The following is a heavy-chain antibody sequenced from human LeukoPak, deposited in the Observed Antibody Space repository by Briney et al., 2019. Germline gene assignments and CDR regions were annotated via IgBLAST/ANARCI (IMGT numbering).Heavy chain of an antibody. V-gene: IGHV1-2*02. CDR1: GYTFTGYY. Sequence: ASVKVSCKASGYTFTGYYMHWVRQAPGQGLEWMGWINPNSGGTNYAQKFQGRVTMTRDTSISTAYMELSRLRSDDTAVYYCARDDDFWSGYYVSFDYWGQGTLVTVSS. J-gene: IGHJ4*02. CDR3: ARDDDFWSGYYVSFDY. CDR2: INPNSGGT. D-gene: IGHD3-3*01.